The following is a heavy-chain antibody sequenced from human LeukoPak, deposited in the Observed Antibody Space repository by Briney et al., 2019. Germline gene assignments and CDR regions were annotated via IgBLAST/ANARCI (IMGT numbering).Heavy chain of an antibody. D-gene: IGHD6-6*01. Sequence: PGESLKISCKGSGYSFTSYWIGWVRQMPGKGLEWMGIIYPCDSDTRYSPSFQGQVTISADKPISTAYLQWSSLKASDTAMYYCARASSEYSSSWVYYWGQGTLVTVSS. CDR2: IYPCDSDT. CDR3: ARASSEYSSSWVYY. CDR1: GYSFTSYW. V-gene: IGHV5-51*01. J-gene: IGHJ4*02.